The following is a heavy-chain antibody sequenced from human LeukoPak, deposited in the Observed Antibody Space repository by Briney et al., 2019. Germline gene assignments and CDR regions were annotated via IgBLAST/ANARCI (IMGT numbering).Heavy chain of an antibody. D-gene: IGHD4-23*01. Sequence: GASVKVSCKASGGTFSSYDISWVRQAPGQGLEWMGGITPIFGTPKYAQKFQGRVTITTVESMSITYMELSSLRSEDTAVYYCARGWLAETTVVTPYNYWGQGTLVTVSS. CDR2: ITPIFGTP. CDR3: ARGWLAETTVVTPYNY. CDR1: GGTFSSYD. V-gene: IGHV1-69*05. J-gene: IGHJ4*02.